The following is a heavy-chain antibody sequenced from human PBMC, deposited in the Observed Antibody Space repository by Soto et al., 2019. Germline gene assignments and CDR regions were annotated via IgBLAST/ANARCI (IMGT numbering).Heavy chain of an antibody. V-gene: IGHV1-3*01. CDR3: AMGSSGWLQYLVY. CDR1: GYTFTNHA. CDR2: INSANGNT. J-gene: IGHJ4*02. Sequence: ASVKVSCKASGYTFTNHAMHWVRQAPGQRLEWMGWINSANGNTKYSQKFQGRATITRDTSASTAYMELSILRSEDTAVYFCAMGSSGWLQYLVYWGKACLGTVFS. D-gene: IGHD5-12*01.